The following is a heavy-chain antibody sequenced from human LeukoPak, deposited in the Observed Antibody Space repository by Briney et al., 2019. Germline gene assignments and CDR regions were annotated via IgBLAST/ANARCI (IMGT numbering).Heavy chain of an antibody. V-gene: IGHV1-2*02. CDR2: INPNSGGT. CDR3: ARVSRTAYYYDSSGYYWFDP. D-gene: IGHD3-22*01. Sequence: ASVKVSCKASGYTFTGYYMHWVRQAPGQGLERMGWINPNSGGTNYAQKFQGRVTMTRDTSISTAYMELSRLRSDDTAVYYCARVSRTAYYYDSSGYYWFDPWGQGTLVTVSS. CDR1: GYTFTGYY. J-gene: IGHJ5*02.